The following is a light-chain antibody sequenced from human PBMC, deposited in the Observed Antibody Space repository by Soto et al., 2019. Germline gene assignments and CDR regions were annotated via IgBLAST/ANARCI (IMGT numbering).Light chain of an antibody. J-gene: IGLJ2*01. CDR3: SSYTSSSNLI. Sequence: QSALTQPASVSGSLGKSITISCTGPSRDVGNYNYVSWYQHHTGRAPKLVIYDVNNRPAGISHRFSGSKSDNTASLIIFGLQAEDEADYYCSSYTSSSNLIFGGGTKLTVL. CDR2: DVN. V-gene: IGLV2-14*03. CDR1: SRDVGNYNY.